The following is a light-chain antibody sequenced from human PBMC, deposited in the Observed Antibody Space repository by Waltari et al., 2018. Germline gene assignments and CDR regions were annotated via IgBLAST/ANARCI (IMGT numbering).Light chain of an antibody. J-gene: IGLJ2*01. CDR1: SSDVGGYNY. CDR3: SSFTTSSTVV. V-gene: IGLV2-14*03. Sequence: QSALTQPASVSGSPGQSITISCTGTSSDVGGYNYVSWYQQHPARAPKLMIFDVSNRPSGVSNRCSGSKSGNTASLTISGLQAEDEADYYCSSFTTSSTVVFGGGTKLTVL. CDR2: DVS.